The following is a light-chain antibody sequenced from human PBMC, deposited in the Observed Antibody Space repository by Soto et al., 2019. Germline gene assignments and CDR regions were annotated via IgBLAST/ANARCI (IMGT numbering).Light chain of an antibody. J-gene: IGLJ1*01. V-gene: IGLV2-23*02. Sequence: QSALTQPASVSGSPGQSITISCTGFSSDIGTYNLVSWYQQHPGKAPKLMIYEVTKRPSGVSNRFSGSKSGYTASLTVSGLQGEDEADYYCCSYTGSSRDVFGPGTKLTVL. CDR1: SSDIGTYNL. CDR2: EVT. CDR3: CSYTGSSRDV.